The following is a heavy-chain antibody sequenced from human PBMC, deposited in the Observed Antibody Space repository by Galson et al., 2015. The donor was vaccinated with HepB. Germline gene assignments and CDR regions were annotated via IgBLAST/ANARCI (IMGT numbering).Heavy chain of an antibody. CDR1: KFTFRTYA. D-gene: IGHD3-22*01. CDR2: ISDGGGFT. Sequence: SLRLSCAASKFTFRTYAMTWVRQAPGKGLEWVSSISDGGGFTYYADSVKGRFTISRDNSKNTLYLQMNSLRVEDTAVYYCATIWGNYYDSSGSLRGGYFDHWGQGTLVTVSP. CDR3: ATIWGNYYDSSGSLRGGYFDH. J-gene: IGHJ4*02. V-gene: IGHV3-23*01.